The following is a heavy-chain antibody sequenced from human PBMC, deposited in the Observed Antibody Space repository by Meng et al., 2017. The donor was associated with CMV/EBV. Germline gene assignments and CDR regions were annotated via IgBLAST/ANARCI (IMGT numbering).Heavy chain of an antibody. V-gene: IGHV4-59*01. J-gene: IGHJ6*02. CDR3: ARDVTIFGTRRGMDV. CDR1: GGSISSYY. CDR2: IYYSGST. Sequence: SETLSLTCTVSGGSISSYYWNWIRQPPGKGLEWIGYIYYSGSTNYNPSLKRRVTISVDTSKNQFSLKLSSVTAADTAVYYCARDVTIFGTRRGMDVWGQGTTVTVSS. D-gene: IGHD3-3*01.